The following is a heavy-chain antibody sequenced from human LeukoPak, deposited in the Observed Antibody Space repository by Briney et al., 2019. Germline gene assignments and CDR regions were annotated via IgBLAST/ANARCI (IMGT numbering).Heavy chain of an antibody. J-gene: IGHJ3*02. Sequence: PGGSLRLSCAASGLSLSVNYMTWVRQSPGKGLEWLSNIYRDGNTYYADSVNGRFSISRDDYKNTLYLDVNSLRAEDTALYYCARYTFRAVDIWGQGSMVTVSS. CDR2: IYRDGNT. V-gene: IGHV3-53*01. D-gene: IGHD2-2*02. CDR1: GLSLSVNY. CDR3: ARYTFRAVDI.